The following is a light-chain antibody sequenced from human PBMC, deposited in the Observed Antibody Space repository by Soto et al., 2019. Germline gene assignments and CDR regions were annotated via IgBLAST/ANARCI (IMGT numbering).Light chain of an antibody. CDR3: QQYSTSRLT. Sequence: ELGLTQSPGTMSLSPWERATLSGRASQSVTSSYLAWYQQKPGQAPRLLIYGASIRATGIPDRFSGSGSGTDFTLTISRLEPEDFAAYYCQQYSTSRLTFGGGTKVEIK. CDR2: GAS. V-gene: IGKV3-20*01. CDR1: QSVTSSY. J-gene: IGKJ4*01.